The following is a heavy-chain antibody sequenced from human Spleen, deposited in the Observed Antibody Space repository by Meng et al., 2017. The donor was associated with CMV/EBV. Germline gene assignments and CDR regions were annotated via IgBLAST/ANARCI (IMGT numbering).Heavy chain of an antibody. D-gene: IGHD2-2*02. V-gene: IGHV1-69*05. CDR3: ASVGFCSGTTCYTGDYSSRRHFEH. Sequence: SSWVRQAPGQGLEWMGGIIPIFGTANYAQKLQGRVTITTDESRITAYMELSSLRSEDTAIYYCASVGFCSGTTCYTGDYSSRRHFEHWGQGTLVTVSS. CDR2: IIPIFGTA. J-gene: IGHJ4*02.